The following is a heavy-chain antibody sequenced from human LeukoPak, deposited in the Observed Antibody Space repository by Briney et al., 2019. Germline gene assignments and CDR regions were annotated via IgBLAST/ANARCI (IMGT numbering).Heavy chain of an antibody. J-gene: IGHJ4*02. CDR1: GFTFSTYS. Sequence: GGSLRLSCTASGFTFSTYSMNWVRQAPGRGLEWVSYISGSGGSTYYADSVKGRFTISRDNSKNTLYLQMNSLRAEDTAVYYCAKAGYYYDSSGFDYWGQGTLVTVSS. CDR3: AKAGYYYDSSGFDY. V-gene: IGHV3-23*01. CDR2: ISGSGGST. D-gene: IGHD3-22*01.